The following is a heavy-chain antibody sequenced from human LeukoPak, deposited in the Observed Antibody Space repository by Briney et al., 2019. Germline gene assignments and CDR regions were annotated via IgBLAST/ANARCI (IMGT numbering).Heavy chain of an antibody. V-gene: IGHV1-18*01. CDR1: GYTFTSYG. CDR3: ARGGDFWSGYPIYYYYYYMDV. D-gene: IGHD3-3*01. CDR2: ISAYNGNT. Sequence: ASVKVSCKASGYTFTSYGISWVRQAPGQGLEWMGWISAYNGNTNYAQKLQGRVTMTTDTSTSTAYMELRSLRSDDTAVYYCARGGDFWSGYPIYYYYYYMDVWGKGTTVTVSS. J-gene: IGHJ6*03.